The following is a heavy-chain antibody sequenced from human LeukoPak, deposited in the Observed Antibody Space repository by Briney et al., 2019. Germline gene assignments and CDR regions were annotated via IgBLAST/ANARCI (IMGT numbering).Heavy chain of an antibody. CDR1: GFTFSSDA. Sequence: PGRSLRLSCAASGFTFSSDAMHWVRQAPGKGLEWVAAISYDGSNKNYADSAKGRFTISRDNSKNTLYLQMDNLRAEDTAVYYCARVTTAIPDAFDIWGQGTMVTVSS. J-gene: IGHJ3*02. V-gene: IGHV3-30*04. CDR3: ARVTTAIPDAFDI. CDR2: ISYDGSNK. D-gene: IGHD2-21*02.